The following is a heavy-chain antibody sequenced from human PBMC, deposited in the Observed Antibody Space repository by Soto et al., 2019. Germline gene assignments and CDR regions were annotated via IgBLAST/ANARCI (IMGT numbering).Heavy chain of an antibody. D-gene: IGHD3-10*01. CDR2: IYPGDSDT. J-gene: IGHJ5*02. CDR3: ARFAPVITMVRGVILTPGTGGGNWFDP. CDR1: GYSFTSYW. V-gene: IGHV5-51*01. Sequence: GESLKISCKGSGYSFTSYWIGWVRQMPGKGLEWMGIIYPGDSDTRYSPSFQGQVTISADKSISTAYLQWSSLKASDTAMYYCARFAPVITMVRGVILTPGTGGGNWFDPWGQGTLVTVSS.